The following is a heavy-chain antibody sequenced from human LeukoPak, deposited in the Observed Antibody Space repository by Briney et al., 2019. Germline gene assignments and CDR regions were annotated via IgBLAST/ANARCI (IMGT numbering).Heavy chain of an antibody. V-gene: IGHV4-31*03. J-gene: IGHJ4*02. Sequence: SETLSLTCTVSGGSISSGGYYWSWIRQHPGKGLEWIGYIYYSGSTYYNPSLKSRVTISVDTSKNQFSLKLSSVTAADTAVYYCARGEAYYYDSSGLDYWGQGTLVTVSS. CDR2: IYYSGST. CDR3: ARGEAYYYDSSGLDY. CDR1: GGSISSGGYY. D-gene: IGHD3-22*01.